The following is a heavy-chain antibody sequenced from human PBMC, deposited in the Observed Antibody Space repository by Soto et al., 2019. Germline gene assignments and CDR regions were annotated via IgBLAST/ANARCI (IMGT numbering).Heavy chain of an antibody. Sequence: EVQLLESGGGLVQPGGSLRLSCAASGFTFSINAMSWVRQAPGKGLEWVSAISANGQGIYYADSVRGRFTISRDNSKNTVFLHMDSLRDEDTAVYYCAKDRDYPRDQFHYWGQGTLVTVSS. CDR2: ISANGQGI. D-gene: IGHD2-2*01. CDR1: GFTFSINA. V-gene: IGHV3-23*01. CDR3: AKDRDYPRDQFHY. J-gene: IGHJ4*02.